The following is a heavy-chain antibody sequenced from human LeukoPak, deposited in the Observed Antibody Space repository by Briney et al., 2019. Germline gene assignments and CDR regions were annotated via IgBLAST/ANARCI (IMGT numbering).Heavy chain of an antibody. V-gene: IGHV4-4*07. Sequence: SETLSLTCTVSNGSISSYYWSWIRQPAGKGLEWIGRIHASGSTNYNPSLKSRVTMSVDTPKNQFSLRLSSVTAADTAIYFCARGDRAVAGAWGWFDPWGQGTLVTVSS. CDR1: NGSISSYY. J-gene: IGHJ5*02. D-gene: IGHD6-19*01. CDR3: ARGDRAVAGAWGWFDP. CDR2: IHASGST.